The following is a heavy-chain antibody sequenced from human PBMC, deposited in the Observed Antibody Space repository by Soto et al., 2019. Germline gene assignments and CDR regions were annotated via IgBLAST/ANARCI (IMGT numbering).Heavy chain of an antibody. Sequence: GESLKISCKGSGYSFTSYWIGWVRQMPGKGLEWMGIIYPGDSDTRYSPSFQGQVTISADKSISTAYLQWSSLKASDTAMYYCASKTYYYDSSGYSKAFDIWGQGTMVTVSS. D-gene: IGHD3-22*01. V-gene: IGHV5-51*01. J-gene: IGHJ3*02. CDR2: IYPGDSDT. CDR1: GYSFTSYW. CDR3: ASKTYYYDSSGYSKAFDI.